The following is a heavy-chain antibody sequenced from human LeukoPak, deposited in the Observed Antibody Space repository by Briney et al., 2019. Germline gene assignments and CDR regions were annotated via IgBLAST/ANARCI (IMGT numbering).Heavy chain of an antibody. CDR1: GFTFRRYG. D-gene: IGHD3-22*01. CDR3: AREYHDSSGYLDY. V-gene: IGHV3-23*01. Sequence: GGSLRLSCAASGFTFRRYGMTWVRQAPGKGLDWVSSVSDSGRNTYYADSVKGRFTISRDNSRNTLYLQMDSLRAEDTVVYYCAREYHDSSGYLDYWGQGTLVTVSS. J-gene: IGHJ4*02. CDR2: VSDSGRNT.